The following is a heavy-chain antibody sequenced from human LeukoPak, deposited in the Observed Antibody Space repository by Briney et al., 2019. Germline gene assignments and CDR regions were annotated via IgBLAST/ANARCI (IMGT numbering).Heavy chain of an antibody. D-gene: IGHD6-19*01. V-gene: IGHV3-23*01. CDR1: GFTFSSYA. Sequence: GGSLRLSCAASGFTFSSYAMSWARQAPGKGLEWVSAISGSGGSTYYADSVKGRFTISRDNSKNTLYLQMNSLRAEDTAVYYCAKGIAVAGTRGYYFDYWGQGTMVTVSS. CDR2: ISGSGGST. J-gene: IGHJ4*02. CDR3: AKGIAVAGTRGYYFDY.